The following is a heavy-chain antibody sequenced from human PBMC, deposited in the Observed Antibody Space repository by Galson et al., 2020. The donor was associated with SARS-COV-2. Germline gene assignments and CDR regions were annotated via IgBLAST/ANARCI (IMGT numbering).Heavy chain of an antibody. D-gene: IGHD2-15*01. Sequence: GESLKISCKVSGYTLTELSMHWVRQAPGKGLEWMGGFDPEDGETIKEQKFQGRVTMTEATSTDTAYMELSSLRSEDTAVDYCGTVAVVATVGWFDPWGQGTRVTVSS. CDR3: GTVAVVATVGWFDP. CDR2: FDPEDGET. V-gene: IGHV1-24*01. CDR1: GYTLTELS. J-gene: IGHJ5*02.